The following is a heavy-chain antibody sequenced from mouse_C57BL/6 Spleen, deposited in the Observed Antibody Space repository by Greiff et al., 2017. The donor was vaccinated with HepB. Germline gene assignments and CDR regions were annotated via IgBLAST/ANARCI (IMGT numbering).Heavy chain of an antibody. D-gene: IGHD1-1*01. J-gene: IGHJ1*03. Sequence: VQLQQSGAELVKPGASVKMSCKASGYTFTRYWITWVKQRPGKGLEWIGDIYPGSGSTNYNEKFKSKATLTVDTSSSTAYMQLSSLTSEDSAVYYCARDYYGSTCWYFDVWGTGTTVTVSS. CDR3: ARDYYGSTCWYFDV. CDR1: GYTFTRYW. V-gene: IGHV1-55*01. CDR2: IYPGSGST.